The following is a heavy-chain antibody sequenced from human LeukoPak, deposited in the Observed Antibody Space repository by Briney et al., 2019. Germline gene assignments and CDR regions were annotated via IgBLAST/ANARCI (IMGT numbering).Heavy chain of an antibody. Sequence: PGGSLRLSCAASGFTFSGSAMRWVRQASGKGLEWVGRIRSKANSYATAYAASVKGRFTISRDDSKNTAYLQMNSLKTEDTAVYYCTRPTYYYGSGSYQKYFQHWGQGTLVTVSS. D-gene: IGHD3-10*01. CDR1: GFTFSGSA. CDR3: TRPTYYYGSGSYQKYFQH. V-gene: IGHV3-73*01. J-gene: IGHJ1*01. CDR2: IRSKANSYAT.